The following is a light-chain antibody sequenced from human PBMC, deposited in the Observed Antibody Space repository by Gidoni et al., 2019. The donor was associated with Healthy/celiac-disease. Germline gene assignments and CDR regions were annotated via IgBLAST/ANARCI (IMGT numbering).Light chain of an antibody. CDR3: CSYAGSRV. CDR2: EGS. CDR1: SSDVGSYNL. J-gene: IGLJ3*02. Sequence: QSALTQPDPVSGSPGQSITISCTGTSSDVGSYNLVTCYQQHTGTAPKPMIYEGSNRPSGVSNRFSGSKSGNTASLTISGLQAEDGADYYCCSYAGSRVFGGGTKLPVL. V-gene: IGLV2-23*01.